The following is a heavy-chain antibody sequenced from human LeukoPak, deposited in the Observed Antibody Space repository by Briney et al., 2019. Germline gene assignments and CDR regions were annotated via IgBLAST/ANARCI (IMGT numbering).Heavy chain of an antibody. Sequence: PSETLSLTCTVSGGSISSYYWSWIRQPPGKGLEWIGYIYYSGSTNYNPSLKSRVTISVDTSKNQFSLKLSSVTAADTAVYYCARVSNYPPYYMDVWGKGTTVTVSS. J-gene: IGHJ6*03. CDR3: ARVSNYPPYYMDV. CDR2: IYYSGST. D-gene: IGHD4-11*01. V-gene: IGHV4-59*01. CDR1: GGSISSYY.